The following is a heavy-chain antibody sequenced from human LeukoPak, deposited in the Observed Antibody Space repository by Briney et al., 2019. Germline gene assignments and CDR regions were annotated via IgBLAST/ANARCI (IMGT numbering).Heavy chain of an antibody. CDR2: MNPNSGNT. CDR1: GYTFTSFD. CDR3: ARGLRYCSGGRCYFSPPYYYYMDV. D-gene: IGHD2-15*01. V-gene: IGHV1-8*01. J-gene: IGHJ6*03. Sequence: ASVKVSCKASGYTFTSFDMNWVRQATGQGLEWMGWMNPNSGNTGYAQKFQGRVTMTRNTSISTAYMELSGLRSEDTAVYYCARGLRYCSGGRCYFSPPYYYYMDVWGKGTTVTISS.